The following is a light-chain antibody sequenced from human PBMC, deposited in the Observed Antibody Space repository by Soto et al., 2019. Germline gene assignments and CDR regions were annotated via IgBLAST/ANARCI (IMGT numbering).Light chain of an antibody. Sequence: QSVLTQPPSASGSPGQSVTISCTGTSSDVGGYNFVSWYQHHPGNAPKLMIYGVTKRPSGVPDRFSGSKSGNTASLTVSGLQAEDEADYYCSSYAGSNSYVFGTGTKVTVL. J-gene: IGLJ1*01. V-gene: IGLV2-8*01. CDR1: SSDVGGYNF. CDR3: SSYAGSNSYV. CDR2: GVT.